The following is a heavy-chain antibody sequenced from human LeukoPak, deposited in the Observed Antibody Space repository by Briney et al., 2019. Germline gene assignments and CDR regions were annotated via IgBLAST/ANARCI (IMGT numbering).Heavy chain of an antibody. J-gene: IGHJ6*02. CDR3: AKGQQLVGYYYYGMDV. D-gene: IGHD6-13*01. Sequence: GGSLRLSCAASGFTFSSYGMHWVRQAPGKGLEWVAVISYDADSVKGRFTISRDNSKSTLYLQMNSLRAEDTAVYYCAKGQQLVGYYYYGMDVWGQGTTVTVSS. CDR1: GFTFSSYG. V-gene: IGHV3-30*18. CDR2: ISYD.